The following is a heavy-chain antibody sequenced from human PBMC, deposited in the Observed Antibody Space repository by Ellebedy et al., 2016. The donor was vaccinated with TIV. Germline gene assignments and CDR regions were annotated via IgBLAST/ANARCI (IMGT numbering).Heavy chain of an antibody. CDR1: GFTFSSYS. CDR2: ISSSGSTI. Sequence: PGGSLRLSCAASGFTFSSYSMNWVRQAPGKGLEWVSYISSSGSTIYYADSVKGRFTISRDNAKNSLYLQMNSLRAEDTAVYYCARSEVVVVPAARINYYYYGMDVWGQGTTVTVSS. D-gene: IGHD2-2*01. V-gene: IGHV3-48*04. J-gene: IGHJ6*02. CDR3: ARSEVVVVPAARINYYYYGMDV.